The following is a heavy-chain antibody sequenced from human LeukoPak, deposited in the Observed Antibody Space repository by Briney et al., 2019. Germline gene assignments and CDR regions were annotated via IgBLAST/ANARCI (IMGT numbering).Heavy chain of an antibody. CDR1: GFTFSSYS. D-gene: IGHD3-10*01. V-gene: IGHV3-48*01. Sequence: PGGSLRLSCAASGFTFSSYSMNWVRQAPGKGLEWVSYISSSSSTIYYADSVKGRFTISRDNSKNTLYLEMNSLRAEDTAVYYCAKDQGRGLGSYSWGNFDYWGQGTLVTVSS. J-gene: IGHJ4*02. CDR2: ISSSSSTI. CDR3: AKDQGRGLGSYSWGNFDY.